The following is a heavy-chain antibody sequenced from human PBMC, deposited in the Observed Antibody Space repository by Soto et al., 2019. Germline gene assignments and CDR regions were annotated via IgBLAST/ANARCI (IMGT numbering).Heavy chain of an antibody. Sequence: SETLSLTCAVSGGSISSSNWWSWVRQPPGKGLEWIGEIYHSGSTNYNPSLKSRVTISVDKSKNQFSLKLSSVTAADTAVYYCARDRGRSGSPLRYNWFDPWGQGTLVTVSS. V-gene: IGHV4-4*02. J-gene: IGHJ5*02. D-gene: IGHD1-26*01. CDR2: IYHSGST. CDR1: GGSISSSNW. CDR3: ARDRGRSGSPLRYNWFDP.